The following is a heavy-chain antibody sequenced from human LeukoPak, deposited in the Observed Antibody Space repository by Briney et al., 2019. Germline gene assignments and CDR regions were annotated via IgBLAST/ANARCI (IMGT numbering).Heavy chain of an antibody. CDR1: GGSFSGYY. V-gene: IGHV4-34*01. J-gene: IGHJ3*02. Sequence: PSETLSLTCAVYGGSFSGYYWSWIRQPPGKGLEWIGEINHSESTNYNPSLKSRVTISVDTSKNQFSLKLSSVTAADTAVYYCASSDGDAFDIWGQGTMVTVSS. CDR2: INHSEST. CDR3: ASSDGDAFDI. D-gene: IGHD2-21*02.